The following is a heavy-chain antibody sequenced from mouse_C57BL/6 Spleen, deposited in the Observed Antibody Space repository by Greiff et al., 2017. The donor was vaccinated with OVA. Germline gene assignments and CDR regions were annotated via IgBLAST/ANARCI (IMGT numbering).Heavy chain of an antibody. CDR1: GFTFSSYA. Sequence: EVQVVESGEGLVKPGGSLKLSCAASGFTFSSYAMSWVRQTPEKRLEWVAYISRGGDYTYYADTVKGRFTISRDNARNTLYLQMSSLKSEDTAMYYCTREIYGNSPFAYWGQGTLVTVSA. D-gene: IGHD2-1*01. J-gene: IGHJ3*01. CDR2: ISRGGDYT. V-gene: IGHV5-9-1*02. CDR3: TREIYGNSPFAY.